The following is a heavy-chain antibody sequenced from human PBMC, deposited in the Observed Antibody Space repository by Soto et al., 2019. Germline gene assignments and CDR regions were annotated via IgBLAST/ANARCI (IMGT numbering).Heavy chain of an antibody. D-gene: IGHD5-12*01. Sequence: PSETLCLPCTVSGGYFSSSAYYRSWIRQPPGKGLEWIGNIYSSGSTYYNPSLKSRVTISVDTSKNQSSLKLSSVTAADTAVYYCARDRRDGYNKRIEIWGQGTMVTVSS. CDR3: ARDRRDGYNKRIEI. CDR1: GGYFSSSAYY. J-gene: IGHJ3*02. CDR2: IYSSGST. V-gene: IGHV4-31*03.